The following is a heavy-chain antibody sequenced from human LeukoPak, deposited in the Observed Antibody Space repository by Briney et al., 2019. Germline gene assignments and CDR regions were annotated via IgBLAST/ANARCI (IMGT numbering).Heavy chain of an antibody. Sequence: GGSLRLSCAASGFTFSSYWMHWVRQAPGKGLEWVSVISGTGGSTYYADSVKGRFTISRDNSKNTLYLQMNSLRAEDTAVYYCAKKGEYYYDSSGYSWGQGTLVTVSS. D-gene: IGHD3-22*01. J-gene: IGHJ4*02. CDR2: ISGTGGST. CDR1: GFTFSSYW. CDR3: AKKGEYYYDSSGYS. V-gene: IGHV3-23*01.